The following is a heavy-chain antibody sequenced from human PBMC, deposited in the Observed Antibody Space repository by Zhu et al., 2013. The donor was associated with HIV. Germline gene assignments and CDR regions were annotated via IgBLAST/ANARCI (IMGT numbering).Heavy chain of an antibody. J-gene: IGHJ2*01. CDR3: AADPEYTNSLSANV. CDR1: GFTFSRSS. V-gene: IGHV1-58*02. D-gene: IGHD1-1*01. Sequence: QMQLVQSGPEVKKPGTSVKVSCKASGFTFSRSSMQWVRQTRGQRLEWIGWIVVGSGNANYAQEFQERVTITRDMSTSTAYLELYSLSSEDTAMYYCAADPEYTNSLSANVWGRGTLVTVSS. CDR2: IVVGSGNA.